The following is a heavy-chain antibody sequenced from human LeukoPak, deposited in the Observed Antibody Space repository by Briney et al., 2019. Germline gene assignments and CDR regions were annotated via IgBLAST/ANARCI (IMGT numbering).Heavy chain of an antibody. CDR1: GGSISSYY. CDR3: ARANGSGSYYNSRRNWFDP. Sequence: SETLSLTCTVSGGSISSYYWSWIRQPPGKGLEWIGYIYYSGSTNYNPSLKSRVTMSVDTSKNQFSLKLSSVTAADTAVYYCARANGSGSYYNSRRNWFDPWGQGTLVTVSS. J-gene: IGHJ5*02. D-gene: IGHD3-10*01. CDR2: IYYSGST. V-gene: IGHV4-59*12.